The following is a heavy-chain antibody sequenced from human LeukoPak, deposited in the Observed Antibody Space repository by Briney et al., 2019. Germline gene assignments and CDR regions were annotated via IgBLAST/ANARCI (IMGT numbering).Heavy chain of an antibody. CDR1: GFGFDSCW. V-gene: IGHV3-7*03. CDR2: IKQDGSEK. J-gene: IGHJ4*02. D-gene: IGHD5-18*01. CDR3: ARDELWFLYYFDY. Sequence: GVSLTLSCAASGFGFDSCWMSWARQAPGKGLEWVANIKQDGSEKYYVDSVKGRFTISRDNAKNSLYLQMNSLGAEDTAVYYCARDELWFLYYFDYWGQGTLVTVSS.